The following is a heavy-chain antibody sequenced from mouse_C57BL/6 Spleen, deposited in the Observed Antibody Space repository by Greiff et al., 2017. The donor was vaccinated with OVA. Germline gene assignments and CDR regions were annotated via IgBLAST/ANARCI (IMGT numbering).Heavy chain of an antibody. CDR1: GYTFTSYT. Sequence: QVQLQQSGAELARPGASVKMSCKASGYTFTSYTMHWVKQRPGQGLEWIGYINPSSGYTKYNQKFKDKATLTAAKSSSTAYMQLSSLASDDSAVYYCARISSGTGWGQGTLVTVSA. J-gene: IGHJ3*01. CDR2: INPSSGYT. CDR3: ARISSGTG. V-gene: IGHV1-4*01. D-gene: IGHD3-2*02.